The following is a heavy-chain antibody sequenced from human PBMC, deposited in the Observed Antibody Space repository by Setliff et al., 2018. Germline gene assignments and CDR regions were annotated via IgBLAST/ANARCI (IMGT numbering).Heavy chain of an antibody. Sequence: ASVKVSCKASGGTFSSYAISWVRQAPGQGLEWMGGIIPILGIANYAQKFQGRVTITADKSTSTAYMELSSLRSEDTAVYYCARGSYYYYYYGMDVWGQGTTVTVSS. CDR1: GGTFSSYA. D-gene: IGHD6-6*01. CDR2: IIPILGIA. CDR3: ARGSYYYYYYGMDV. J-gene: IGHJ6*02. V-gene: IGHV1-69*10.